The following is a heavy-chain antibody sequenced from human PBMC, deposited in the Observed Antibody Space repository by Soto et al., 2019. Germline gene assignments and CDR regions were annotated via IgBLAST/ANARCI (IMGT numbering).Heavy chain of an antibody. D-gene: IGHD3-3*01. CDR3: ARATQSTKIFGVVGPYGLDV. J-gene: IGHJ6*02. V-gene: IGHV1-69*13. CDR2: IIPIFGTA. Sequence: GASVKVSCKASGGTFSSYAISWVRQAPGQGLEWMGGIIPIFGTANYAQKFQGRVTITADESTSTAYMELSSLRSEDTAVYYCARATQSTKIFGVVGPYGLDVWGQGTTVTVSS. CDR1: GGTFSSYA.